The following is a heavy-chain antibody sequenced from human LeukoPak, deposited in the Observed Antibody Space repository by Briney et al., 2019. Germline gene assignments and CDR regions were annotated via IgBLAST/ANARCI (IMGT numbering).Heavy chain of an antibody. CDR3: ARDSTTVTLR. CDR1: GGSLSSSSYY. CDR2: IYYSGST. D-gene: IGHD4-17*01. J-gene: IGHJ4*02. Sequence: PSETLSLTCTVSGGSLSSSSYYWGWIRQPPGKGLEWIGSIYYSGSTYYNPSLKSRVTISVDTSKNQFSLKLSSVTAADTAVYYCARDSTTVTLRWGQGTLVTVSS. V-gene: IGHV4-39*07.